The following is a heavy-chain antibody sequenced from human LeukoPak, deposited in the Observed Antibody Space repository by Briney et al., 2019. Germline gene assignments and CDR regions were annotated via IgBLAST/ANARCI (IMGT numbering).Heavy chain of an antibody. CDR3: ARTYYYGSGSHPYYFDY. V-gene: IGHV4-4*08. CDR2: IYTSGST. Sequence: SETLSLTCTVSGGSISSYYWSWIRQPPGKGLEWIGRIYTSGSTNYNPSLKSRVTISVDTSKNQFSLKLSSVTAADTAVYYCARTYYYGSGSHPYYFDYWGQGALVTVSS. CDR1: GGSISSYY. J-gene: IGHJ4*02. D-gene: IGHD3-10*01.